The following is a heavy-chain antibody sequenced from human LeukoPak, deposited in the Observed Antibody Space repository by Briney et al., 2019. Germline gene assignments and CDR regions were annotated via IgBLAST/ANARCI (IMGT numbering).Heavy chain of an antibody. D-gene: IGHD3-22*01. J-gene: IGHJ3*02. CDR3: ARKWATTMIVVDDAFHI. CDR1: DDSISSSSYY. V-gene: IGHV4-39*01. CDR2: IDRSGST. Sequence: SETLSLTCTVSDDSISSSSYYWAWIRQPPGKGLEWIGSIDRSGSTYYNPSLKSRVTISVATSKNQFSLKLSSVTAADTAVYYCARKWATTMIVVDDAFHIWGQGRMVTVSS.